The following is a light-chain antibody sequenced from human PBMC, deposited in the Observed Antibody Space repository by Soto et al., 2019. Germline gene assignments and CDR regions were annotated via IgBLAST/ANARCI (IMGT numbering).Light chain of an antibody. Sequence: DIQMTQSPPSLSASVGDRVTITCRASQTISRNLNWYQQKPGKAPKLLIYAASSLQSGVPSTFSGSGSGTDFTLTISSLQPEDFATYYCQQSYSTPITFGPGTKVDIK. V-gene: IGKV1-39*01. CDR2: AAS. J-gene: IGKJ3*01. CDR1: QTISRN. CDR3: QQSYSTPIT.